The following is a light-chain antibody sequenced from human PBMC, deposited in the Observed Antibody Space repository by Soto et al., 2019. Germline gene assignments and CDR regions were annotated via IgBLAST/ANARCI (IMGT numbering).Light chain of an antibody. CDR3: CSIAGRLEV. J-gene: IGLJ1*01. CDR2: DVS. CDR1: SSDVGGYNY. Sequence: QSVLTRPPSVSGSPGQSVTISCTGTSSDVGGYNYVSWYQQHPGKAPKVMIYDVSKRPSGVPDRFSGSKSGNTASLTISGLHAEDEADYYCCSIAGRLEVFGAGNKVT. V-gene: IGLV2-11*01.